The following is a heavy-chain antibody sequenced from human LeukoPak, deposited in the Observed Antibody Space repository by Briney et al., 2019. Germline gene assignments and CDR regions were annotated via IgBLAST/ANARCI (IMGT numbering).Heavy chain of an antibody. CDR3: ARGRDGYNWGIDY. Sequence: ASVKVSCKASGYTFTGYYMHWVRQAPGQGLEWMGRINPNSGGTNYAQKFQGRVTMTRNTSISTAYMELSSLRSEDTAVYYCARGRDGYNWGIDYWGQGTLVTVSS. J-gene: IGHJ4*02. CDR1: GYTFTGYY. CDR2: INPNSGGT. D-gene: IGHD5-24*01. V-gene: IGHV1-2*06.